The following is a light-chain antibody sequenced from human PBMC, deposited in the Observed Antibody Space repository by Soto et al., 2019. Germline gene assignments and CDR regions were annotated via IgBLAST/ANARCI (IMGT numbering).Light chain of an antibody. V-gene: IGKV3-11*01. Sequence: EIVLTQSPATLSLSPGARATLSCRASQSVSSYLAWYQQKPGQAPRLLIYDASNRATGIPARFSGSGSGTDFTLTIGTLESEDSAVYYWQQRSNWPLTFGGGTKVEI. CDR2: DAS. J-gene: IGKJ4*01. CDR1: QSVSSY. CDR3: QQRSNWPLT.